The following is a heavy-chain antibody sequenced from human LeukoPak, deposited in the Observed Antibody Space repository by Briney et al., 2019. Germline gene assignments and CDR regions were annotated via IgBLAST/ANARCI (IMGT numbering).Heavy chain of an antibody. V-gene: IGHV3-30*04. CDR1: GFTFSSYA. Sequence: GGSLRLSCAASGFTFSSYAMHWVRQAPGKGLEWVAVISYDGSNKYYADSVKGRFTISRDNSKNTLYLQMNSLRAEDTAVYYCARPYYDFWSGYADRGLYYYYYMDVWGKGTTVTVSS. J-gene: IGHJ6*03. CDR3: ARPYYDFWSGYADRGLYYYYYMDV. CDR2: ISYDGSNK. D-gene: IGHD3-3*01.